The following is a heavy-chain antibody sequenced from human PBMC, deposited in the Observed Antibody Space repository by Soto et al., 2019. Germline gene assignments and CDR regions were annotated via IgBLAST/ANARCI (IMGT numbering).Heavy chain of an antibody. Sequence: QVQLVQSGAEVKKPGASVKVSCKASGYTFTGYYMHWVRQAPGQGLEWMGWINPNSGGTNYAQKFQGWVTMTRDTSISKAYMELSRLGSDEKAVYYCARGGGTLVRGVIIPDAFDFWGQGTMVTVSS. CDR2: INPNSGGT. J-gene: IGHJ3*01. CDR3: ARGGGTLVRGVIIPDAFDF. D-gene: IGHD3-10*01. V-gene: IGHV1-2*04. CDR1: GYTFTGYY.